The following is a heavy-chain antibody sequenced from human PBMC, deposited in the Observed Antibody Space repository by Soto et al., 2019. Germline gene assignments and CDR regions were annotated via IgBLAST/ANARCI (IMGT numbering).Heavy chain of an antibody. V-gene: IGHV4-59*12. CDR1: GGSINNYY. CDR2: IYYSGST. D-gene: IGHD5-18*01. Sequence: SETLCLTCTVSGGSINNYYWSWIRQPPGKGLEWIGYIYYSGSTNYNPSLKSRVTILVDTSKNQFSLKLSSVTAADTAVYYCARDRWIQLWSIGMDVWGQGTAVTVSS. J-gene: IGHJ6*02. CDR3: ARDRWIQLWSIGMDV.